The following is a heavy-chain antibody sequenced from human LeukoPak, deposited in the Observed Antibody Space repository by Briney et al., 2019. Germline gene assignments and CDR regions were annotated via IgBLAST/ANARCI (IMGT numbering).Heavy chain of an antibody. V-gene: IGHV3-53*01. J-gene: IGHJ1*01. CDR1: GFTFSSYW. D-gene: IGHD1-26*01. CDR2: IFNGGS. Sequence: PGGSLRLSCAASGFTFSSYWMSWVRQAPGKGLEWVSVIFNGGSNADSVKGRFTISRDNSKNTLYLQMNSLRAEDTAVYYCATSIVGLTYDEHFQHWGQGTLVTVSS. CDR3: ATSIVGLTYDEHFQH.